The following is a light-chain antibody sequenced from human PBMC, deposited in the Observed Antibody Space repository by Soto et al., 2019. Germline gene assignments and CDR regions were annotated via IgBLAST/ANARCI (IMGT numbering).Light chain of an antibody. CDR2: RAS. J-gene: IGKJ2*01. V-gene: IGKV3-15*01. Sequence: EIVMTQSPATLSVSPGERATLSCRASQSVSNRLAWYQQRPGQAPRLLIYRASARATGIPARFSGSGSGTDFTLTISSLQPEDFATYYCQQSYTIPYTFGQGTKLEIK. CDR3: QQSYTIPYT. CDR1: QSVSNR.